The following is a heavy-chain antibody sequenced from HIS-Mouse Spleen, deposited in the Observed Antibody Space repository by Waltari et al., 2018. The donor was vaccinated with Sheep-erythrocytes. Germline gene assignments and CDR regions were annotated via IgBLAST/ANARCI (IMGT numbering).Heavy chain of an antibody. J-gene: IGHJ4*02. V-gene: IGHV3-9*01. CDR3: AKDISRNIVVVPAAVGDY. Sequence: EVQLVESGGGLVQPGRSLRLSCAASGFSFVDYAMDWVRQAPGKGLGLFYGIMWNRGSIGYADSVKGRFTISRDNAKNSLYLQMNSLRAEDTALYYCAKDISRNIVVVPAAVGDYWGQGTLVTVSS. D-gene: IGHD2-2*01. CDR1: GFSFVDYA. CDR2: IMWNRGSI.